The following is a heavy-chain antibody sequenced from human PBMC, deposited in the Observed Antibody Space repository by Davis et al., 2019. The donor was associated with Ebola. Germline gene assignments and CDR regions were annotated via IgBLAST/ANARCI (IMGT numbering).Heavy chain of an antibody. J-gene: IGHJ2*01. D-gene: IGHD4-17*01. CDR3: ARDWAYGDYNWYFDL. CDR2: INHSGST. Sequence: SETLSLTCAVYGGSFSGYYWSWIRQPPGKGLEWIGEINHSGSTNYNPSLKSRVTISVDKSKNQFSLKLSSVTAADTAVYYCARDWAYGDYNWYFDLWGRGTLVTVSS. CDR1: GGSFSGYY. V-gene: IGHV4-34*01.